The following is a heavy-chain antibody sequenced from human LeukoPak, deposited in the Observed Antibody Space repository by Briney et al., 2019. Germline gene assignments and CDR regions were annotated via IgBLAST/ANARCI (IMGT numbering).Heavy chain of an antibody. J-gene: IGHJ4*02. V-gene: IGHV3-9*01. CDR3: ARDSWDGYNLVS. CDR2: ISGSGGSL. D-gene: IGHD5-24*01. Sequence: GGSLRLSCAASGFTFDDYAMHWVRQAPGKGLEWVSTISGSGGSLGYADSVKGRFTISRDSAKNSLYLQMNSLRAEDTAVYYCARDSWDGYNLVSGGKEPLVTVSS. CDR1: GFTFDDYA.